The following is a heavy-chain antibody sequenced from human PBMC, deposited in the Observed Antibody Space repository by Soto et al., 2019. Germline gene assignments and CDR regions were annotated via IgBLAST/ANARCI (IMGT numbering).Heavy chain of an antibody. CDR3: VREGRSSTSCSMGCHFDC. D-gene: IGHD2-2*01. CDR2: IYGGGST. Sequence: PGGSLRLSCAASGFTVSTNNMNWVRQAPGKGLEWVSLIYGGGSTYYADSVKGRFTISRDSSQNTLSLQMNSLAAEDTAVYYCVREGRSSTSCSMGCHFDCWGQGTLVTVSS. CDR1: GFTVSTNN. J-gene: IGHJ4*02. V-gene: IGHV3-53*01.